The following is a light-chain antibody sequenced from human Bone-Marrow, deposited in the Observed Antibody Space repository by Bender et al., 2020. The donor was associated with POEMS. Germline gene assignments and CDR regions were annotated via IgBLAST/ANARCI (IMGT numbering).Light chain of an antibody. Sequence: QSTLTQPASVSGSPGQSITISCTGTSSDVGSYNFVSWYQQYPGNAPKLVIYEVYNRPSGVSNRFSGSKSGTRASLTISGLQSEDEADYYCCSYVNGNTWLFGGGTRLTVV. CDR1: SSDVGSYNF. J-gene: IGLJ2*01. V-gene: IGLV2-23*02. CDR2: EVY. CDR3: CSYVNGNTWL.